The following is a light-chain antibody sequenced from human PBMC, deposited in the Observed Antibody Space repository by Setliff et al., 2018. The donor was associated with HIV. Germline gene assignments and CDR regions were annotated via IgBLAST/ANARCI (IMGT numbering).Light chain of an antibody. Sequence: QSALTQPRSVSGSPGQSVTISCTGTSSDVGGYDYVSWYQQLPGKAPKLMIYDVTKRPSGVPDRFSGSKSGNTASLTISGLQAEDEADYYCCSYAGSYTLGVFGGGTKGTVL. J-gene: IGLJ3*02. CDR1: SSDVGGYDY. CDR2: DVT. V-gene: IGLV2-11*01. CDR3: CSYAGSYTLGV.